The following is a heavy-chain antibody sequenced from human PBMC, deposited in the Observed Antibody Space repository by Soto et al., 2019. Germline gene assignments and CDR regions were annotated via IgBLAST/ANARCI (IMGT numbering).Heavy chain of an antibody. V-gene: IGHV1-69*12. Sequence: QVQLVQSGAEVKKPGSSVKVSCKASGGTFSSYAISWVRQAPGQGLEWMGGIIPIFGTANYAQKFQGRVTITADESTSTAYMELSSLRSEDTAVYYCARDLLTGAPTHVVRRLGMDVWGQGTTVTVSS. CDR1: GGTFSSYA. J-gene: IGHJ6*02. CDR2: IIPIFGTA. CDR3: ARDLLTGAPTHVVRRLGMDV. D-gene: IGHD1-26*01.